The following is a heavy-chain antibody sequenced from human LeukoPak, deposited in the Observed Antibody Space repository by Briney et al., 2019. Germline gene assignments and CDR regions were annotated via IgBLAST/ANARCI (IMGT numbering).Heavy chain of an antibody. CDR2: IYPGDSDT. J-gene: IGHJ5*02. D-gene: IGHD6-19*01. CDR1: GYSFTSYW. CDR3: ARHVTPSGGREKEFLP. Sequence: GESLKISCKGSGYSFTSYWIGWVRQMPGKGLEWMGIIYPGDSDTRYSPSFQGQATISADQSINTAYLQWSSLKASDPAMFYCARHVTPSGGREKEFLPWGQGNLVTVSS. V-gene: IGHV5-51*01.